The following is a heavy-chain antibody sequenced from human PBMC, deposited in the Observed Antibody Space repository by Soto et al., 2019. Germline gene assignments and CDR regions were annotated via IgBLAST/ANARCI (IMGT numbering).Heavy chain of an antibody. CDR2: VYYSGSV. Sequence: SETLSLTCTVSGDSIRPYYWTWIRQPPGKGLEWIGYVYYSGSVNYKSSLKSRVTMSVDTSKNQFSLRLNSVTAADTAVFYCARVTYDSFTAYSYYFDYWGQGTLVTVSS. D-gene: IGHD3-9*01. V-gene: IGHV4-59*01. J-gene: IGHJ4*02. CDR3: ARVTYDSFTAYSYYFDY. CDR1: GDSIRPYY.